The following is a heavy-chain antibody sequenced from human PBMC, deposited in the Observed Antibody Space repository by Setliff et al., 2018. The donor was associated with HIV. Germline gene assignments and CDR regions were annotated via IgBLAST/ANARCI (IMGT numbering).Heavy chain of an antibody. V-gene: IGHV4-39*01. CDR1: GGSISSSSYY. D-gene: IGHD6-19*01. J-gene: IGHJ4*02. Sequence: SETLSLTCTVSGGSISSSSYYWIWVRQPPGEGLEWIGNIYYSGSTYYDPSLKSRTTISVDTSQNQFSLKLTSVTAADTAVYYCASQGRSGWLWGGFVSWGQGTLVTVSS. CDR2: IYYSGST. CDR3: ASQGRSGWLWGGFVS.